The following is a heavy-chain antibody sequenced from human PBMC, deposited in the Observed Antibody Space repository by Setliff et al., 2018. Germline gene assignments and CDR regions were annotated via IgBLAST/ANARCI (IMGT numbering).Heavy chain of an antibody. J-gene: IGHJ4*02. CDR1: GGTFSSYA. V-gene: IGHV1-24*01. D-gene: IGHD3-10*01. Sequence: ASVKVSCKASGGTFSSYAISWVRQAPGEGLEWIGGFDPEEGERIYAPRLQGRVTMTEDTSSDTAYMELSSLRPEDTAVYYCAIDSVVRGFINGDSFDYWGQGTLVTVSS. CDR3: AIDSVVRGFINGDSFDY. CDR2: FDPEEGER.